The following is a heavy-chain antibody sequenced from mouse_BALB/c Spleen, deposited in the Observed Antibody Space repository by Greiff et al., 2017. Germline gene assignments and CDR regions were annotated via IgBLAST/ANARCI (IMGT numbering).Heavy chain of an antibody. CDR1: GFSLTSYG. D-gene: IGHD2-1*01. V-gene: IGHV2-2*02. CDR2: IWSGGST. Sequence: VQLQQSGPGLVQPSQSLSITCTVSGFSLTSYGVHWVRQSPGKGLEWLGVIWSGGSTDYNAAFISRLSISKDNSKSQVFFKMNSLQANDTAIYYCARNILYYGNSYWYFDVWGAGTTVTVAS. CDR3: ARNILYYGNSYWYFDV. J-gene: IGHJ1*01.